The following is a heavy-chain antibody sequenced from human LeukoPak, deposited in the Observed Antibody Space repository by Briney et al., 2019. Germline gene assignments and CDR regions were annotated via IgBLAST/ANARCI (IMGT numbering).Heavy chain of an antibody. CDR1: GGSISSGSYY. J-gene: IGHJ4*02. Sequence: SETLSLTCTVSGGSISSGSYYWSWIRQPAGKGLEWIGRIYTSGSTNYNPSLKSRVTISVDKSKNQFSLKLSSVTAADTAVYYCARLAPLNSGSSFGWGQGTLVTVSS. CDR3: ARLAPLNSGSSFG. CDR2: IYTSGST. D-gene: IGHD1-26*01. V-gene: IGHV4-61*02.